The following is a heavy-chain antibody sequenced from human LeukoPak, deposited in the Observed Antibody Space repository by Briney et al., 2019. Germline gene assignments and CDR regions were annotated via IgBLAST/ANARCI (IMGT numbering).Heavy chain of an antibody. Sequence: PSETLSLTCAVYGTSFTGYYWSWIRQSPGKGLEWIGEINHSGTTNYNPSLKSRVTISVDTSKNQFSLKVNSVTAADTAVYYCARRPPRGSQQLEAWGQGTLVTASS. CDR3: ARRPPRGSQQLEA. V-gene: IGHV4-34*01. J-gene: IGHJ5*02. D-gene: IGHD6-6*01. CDR1: GTSFTGYY. CDR2: INHSGTT.